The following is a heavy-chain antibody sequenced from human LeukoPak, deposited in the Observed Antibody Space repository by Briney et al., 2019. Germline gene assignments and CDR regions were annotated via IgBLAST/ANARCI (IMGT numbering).Heavy chain of an antibody. V-gene: IGHV3-7*01. J-gene: IGHJ4*02. Sequence: AGGSLRLSCAASGFTFDDYGMSWVRQAPGKGLEWVANIKQDGSEKYYVDSVKGRFTISRDNAKNSLYLQMNSLRAEDTAIYYCAREKDGYFDYWGQGTLVTVSS. CDR2: IKQDGSEK. CDR1: GFTFDDYG. CDR3: AREKDGYFDY.